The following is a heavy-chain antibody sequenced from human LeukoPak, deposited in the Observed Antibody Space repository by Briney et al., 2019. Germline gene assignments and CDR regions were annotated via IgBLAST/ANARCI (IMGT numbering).Heavy chain of an antibody. CDR3: TTDPRNGYYFDY. CDR2: IKSNTDGGTA. D-gene: IGHD1-1*01. Sequence: GGSLRLSCAASGFTFTNAWMSWVRQAPGKGLEWVGRIKSNTDGGTADYAAPVKDRVTISRDDSKNTLYLQMNSLKAEDTAVYYCTTDPRNGYYFDYWGQGTLATVSS. J-gene: IGHJ4*02. CDR1: GFTFTNAW. V-gene: IGHV3-15*01.